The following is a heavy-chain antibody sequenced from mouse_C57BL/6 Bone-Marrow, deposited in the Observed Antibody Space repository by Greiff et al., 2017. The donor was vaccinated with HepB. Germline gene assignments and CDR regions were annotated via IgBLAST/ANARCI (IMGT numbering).Heavy chain of an antibody. CDR2: IDPSASYT. CDR3: ASGGYAMDY. Sequence: QVQLQQPGAELVMPGASVKLSCKASGYTFTSYWMHWVKQRPGQGLEWIGEIDPSASYTHYNQKFKGKSTLTVDKSSSTAYMQLSSLTSEDSAVEYCASGGYAMDYWGQGTSVTVSS. CDR1: GYTFTSYW. V-gene: IGHV1-69*01. J-gene: IGHJ4*01.